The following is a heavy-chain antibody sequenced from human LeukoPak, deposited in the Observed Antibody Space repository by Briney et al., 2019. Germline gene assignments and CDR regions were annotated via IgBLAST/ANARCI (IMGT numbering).Heavy chain of an antibody. D-gene: IGHD5-24*01. V-gene: IGHV3-74*01. Sequence: GGSLRLSCAASGFTFSNYWMHWVRQVPGKGLVWVSRINSDGSSTSYADSVKGRFTISRDNSKNTLYLQMNSLRAEDTAVYYCAKDIRRMATITPYYYYGMDVWGQGTTVTVSS. J-gene: IGHJ6*02. CDR3: AKDIRRMATITPYYYYGMDV. CDR2: INSDGSST. CDR1: GFTFSNYW.